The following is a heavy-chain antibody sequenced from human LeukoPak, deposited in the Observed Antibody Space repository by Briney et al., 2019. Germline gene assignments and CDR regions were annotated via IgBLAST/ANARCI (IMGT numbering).Heavy chain of an antibody. Sequence: PGGSLRLSCAASGFTFSSYAMHWVRQAPGKGLEWVEVMSYDGSNKYYADSVKGRFTISRDNSKNTLYLQMNSLRAEDTAVYYCARVRQQLVLWYYGMDVWGQGTTVTVSS. CDR2: MSYDGSNK. CDR1: GFTFSSYA. D-gene: IGHD6-13*01. V-gene: IGHV3-30-3*01. CDR3: ARVRQQLVLWYYGMDV. J-gene: IGHJ6*02.